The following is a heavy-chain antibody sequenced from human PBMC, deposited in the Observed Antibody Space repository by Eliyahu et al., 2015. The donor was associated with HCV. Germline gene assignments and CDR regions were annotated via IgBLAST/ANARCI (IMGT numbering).Heavy chain of an antibody. Sequence: QVQLQESGPGLVKPSETLSXTCTXSGGXXSSYYWSWIRQPPGKELEWIGYIYYSGXTNYNPSLKSRVTISVDTSKNQFSLKLSSVTAADTAVYYCARDKYWFDPWGQGTLVTVSS. CDR3: ARDKYWFDP. J-gene: IGHJ5*02. CDR2: IYYSGXT. V-gene: IGHV4-59*01. CDR1: GGXXSSYY.